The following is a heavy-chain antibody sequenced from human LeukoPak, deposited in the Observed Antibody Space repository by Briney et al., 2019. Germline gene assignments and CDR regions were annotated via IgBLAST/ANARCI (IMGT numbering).Heavy chain of an antibody. CDR1: GGSISSYY. Sequence: PSETLSLTCNVSGGSISSYYWSWIRQSPGKGLEWIGCIHNSGSTNYNPSLKSRVTISVDTSKNQFSLKLSSVTAADTAVYYCARTTEGGYTYDYFYYYYMDVWGKGTTVTISS. CDR3: ARTTEGGYTYDYFYYYYMDV. V-gene: IGHV4-59*01. CDR2: IHNSGST. D-gene: IGHD5-18*01. J-gene: IGHJ6*03.